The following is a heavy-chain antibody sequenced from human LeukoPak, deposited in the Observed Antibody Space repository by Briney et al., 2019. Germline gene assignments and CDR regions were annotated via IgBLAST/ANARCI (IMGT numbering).Heavy chain of an antibody. D-gene: IGHD3-10*01. CDR2: INHSGST. V-gene: IGHV4-34*01. J-gene: IGHJ5*02. Sequence: SETLSLTRAVYGGSFSGYYWSWIRQPPGKGLEWIGEINHSGSTNYNPSLKSRVTISVDTSKNQFSLKLSSVTAADTAVYYCARGQDGLLWFGESLGNWFDPWGQGALVTVSS. CDR3: ARGQDGLLWFGESLGNWFDP. CDR1: GGSFSGYY.